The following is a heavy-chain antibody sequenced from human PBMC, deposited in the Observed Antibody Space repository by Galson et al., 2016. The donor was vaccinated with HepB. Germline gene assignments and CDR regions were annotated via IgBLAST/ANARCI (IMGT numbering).Heavy chain of an antibody. CDR3: TREDPQDFFDS. Sequence: TLSLTCDVSGGSIRTNNWWSWVRQPPGKGLEWIGQIWHGGDTNYSPSLKSRVTLSVDNSKNQFSLKLSSVTAADTAVYFCTREDPQDFFDSWGPGTLVTVST. V-gene: IGHV4-4*01. J-gene: IGHJ4*02. CDR2: IWHGGDT. CDR1: GGSIRTNNW.